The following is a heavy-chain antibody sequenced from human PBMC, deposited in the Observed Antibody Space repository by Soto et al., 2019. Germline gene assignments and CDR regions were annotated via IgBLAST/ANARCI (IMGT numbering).Heavy chain of an antibody. Sequence: SEILSLTCTVSGGSISSSSYYWGWIRQPPGKGLEWIGSIYYSGSTYYNPSLKSRVTISVDTSKNQFSLKLSSVTAADTAVYYCARHAAGGKGGYFDYWGQGTLVTVSS. V-gene: IGHV4-39*01. J-gene: IGHJ4*02. CDR2: IYYSGST. D-gene: IGHD2-15*01. CDR3: ARHAAGGKGGYFDY. CDR1: GGSISSSSYY.